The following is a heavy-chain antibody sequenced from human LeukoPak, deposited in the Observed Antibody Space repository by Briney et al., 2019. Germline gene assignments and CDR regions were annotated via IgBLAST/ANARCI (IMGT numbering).Heavy chain of an antibody. Sequence: GESLKISCKGSGYSFTSYWIGWVRQMPGKGLEWMGVMYPGDSDTGYSPSFQGQVTISADKSISTAYLQWSSLKASDTAMYYCARRFSGSRWEDWGQGTLVTVSS. CDR3: ARRFSGSRWED. J-gene: IGHJ4*02. CDR2: MYPGDSDT. V-gene: IGHV5-51*01. D-gene: IGHD6-13*01. CDR1: GYSFTSYW.